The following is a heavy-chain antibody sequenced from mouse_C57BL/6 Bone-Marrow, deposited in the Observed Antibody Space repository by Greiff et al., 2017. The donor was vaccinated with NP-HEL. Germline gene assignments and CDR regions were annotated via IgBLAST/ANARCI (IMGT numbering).Heavy chain of an antibody. CDR3: ARYYYGSSGGYFDY. Sequence: QVQLQQSGAELVRPGTSVKVSCKASGYAFTNYLIEWVKQRPGQGLEWIGVINPGSGGTNYNEKFKGKATLTADKSSSTAYMQLSSLTSEDSAVYFCARYYYGSSGGYFDYWGQGTTLTVSS. CDR2: INPGSGGT. D-gene: IGHD1-1*01. V-gene: IGHV1-54*01. J-gene: IGHJ2*01. CDR1: GYAFTNYL.